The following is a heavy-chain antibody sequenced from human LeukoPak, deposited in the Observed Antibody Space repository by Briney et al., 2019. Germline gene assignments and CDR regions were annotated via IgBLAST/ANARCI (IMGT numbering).Heavy chain of an antibody. Sequence: PGGSLRLSCAASGFTFSSYGMHWVRQAPGKGLEWVAFIRYDGSNKYYADSVKGRFTISRDNSKNTLYLQMNSLRAEDTAVYYCAKDTSSSGWYYFDYWSQGTLVTVSS. CDR2: IRYDGSNK. CDR3: AKDTSSSGWYYFDY. D-gene: IGHD6-19*01. V-gene: IGHV3-30*02. J-gene: IGHJ4*02. CDR1: GFTFSSYG.